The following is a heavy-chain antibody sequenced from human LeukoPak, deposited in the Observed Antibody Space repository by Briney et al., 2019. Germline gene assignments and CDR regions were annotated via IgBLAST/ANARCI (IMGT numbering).Heavy chain of an antibody. Sequence: PGGSLRLSCAASGFTVSSNYMSWVRQAPGKGLEWVSYISSSSGSIYYADSVKGRFTISRDNAKNSLYLQMNSLRAEDTAVYYCARYVGYEASDIWGQGTMVTVSS. V-gene: IGHV3-48*01. CDR2: ISSSSGSI. J-gene: IGHJ3*02. D-gene: IGHD1-1*01. CDR3: ARYVGYEASDI. CDR1: GFTVSSNY.